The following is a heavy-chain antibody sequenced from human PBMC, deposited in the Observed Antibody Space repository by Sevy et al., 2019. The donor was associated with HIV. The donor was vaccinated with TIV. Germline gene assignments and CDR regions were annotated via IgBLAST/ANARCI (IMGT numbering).Heavy chain of an antibody. CDR2: IKQGGNEQ. D-gene: IGHD2-21*01. V-gene: IGHV3-7*01. CDR3: AREGVIYDDDGRDFDDAFDI. Sequence: GGCLRLSCAASAFSLSNYYMTWVRQAPGKGLEWVANIKQGGNEQFYLESVKGRFTISRDDSKNSVYLQMTSLRAEDTAVYYCAREGVIYDDDGRDFDDAFDIWGHGTMVTVSS. CDR1: AFSLSNYY. J-gene: IGHJ3*02.